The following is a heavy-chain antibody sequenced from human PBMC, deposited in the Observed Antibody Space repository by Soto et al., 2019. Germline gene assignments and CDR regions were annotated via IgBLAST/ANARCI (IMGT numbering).Heavy chain of an antibody. D-gene: IGHD4-17*01. J-gene: IGHJ3*01. V-gene: IGHV4-31*03. CDR2: IYYNGNT. Sequence: PSETLSLTCTLSGVSITSGAYYWTWVRQHPGKGLEWIGYIYYNGNTYFSPSLKSRLTISIDTSKNQFSLKLSSVTAADTAMYYCARARLRAVYAFDVWGQGTMVT. CDR3: ARARLRAVYAFDV. CDR1: GVSITSGAYY.